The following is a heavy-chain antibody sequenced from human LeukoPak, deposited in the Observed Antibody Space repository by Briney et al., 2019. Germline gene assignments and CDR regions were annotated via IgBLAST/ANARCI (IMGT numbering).Heavy chain of an antibody. J-gene: IGHJ6*02. CDR1: GITFSSAE. Sequence: GGSLRLSCVASGITFSSAEMNWVRQAPGKGLEWISYISSSGTTIHYADSVKGRFTVSRDNGEDSLYLKMTSLRAEDTGVYYCAKDRGIFTRYYYAMDVWGQGTTVTVSS. V-gene: IGHV3-48*03. D-gene: IGHD6-13*01. CDR3: AKDRGIFTRYYYAMDV. CDR2: ISSSGTTI.